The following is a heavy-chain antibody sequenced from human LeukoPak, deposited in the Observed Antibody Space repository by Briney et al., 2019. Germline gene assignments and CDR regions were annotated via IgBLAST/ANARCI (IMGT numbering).Heavy chain of an antibody. CDR1: GGSFSGYY. CDR3: ARHAGSWTYFDY. D-gene: IGHD6-13*01. CDR2: IFYSGST. J-gene: IGHJ4*02. V-gene: IGHV4-59*08. Sequence: PSETLSLTCAVYGGSFSGYYWSWIRQPPGKGLEWIGYIFYSGSTSYNPSLESRVTISVDTSKNQFTLKLGSVTAADTAVYFCARHAGSWTYFDYWGQGILVAVSS.